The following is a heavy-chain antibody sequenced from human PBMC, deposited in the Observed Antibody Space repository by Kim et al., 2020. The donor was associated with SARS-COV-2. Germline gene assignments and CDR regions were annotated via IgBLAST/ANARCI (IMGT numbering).Heavy chain of an antibody. Sequence: YAQKLQGRVTMTTDTSTSTAYMELRSLRSDDTAVYYCARGSGYSYGDFDYWGQGTLVTVSS. V-gene: IGHV1-18*01. D-gene: IGHD5-18*01. J-gene: IGHJ4*02. CDR3: ARGSGYSYGDFDY.